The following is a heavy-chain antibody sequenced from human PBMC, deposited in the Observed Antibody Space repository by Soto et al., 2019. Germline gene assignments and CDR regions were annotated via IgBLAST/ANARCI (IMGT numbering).Heavy chain of an antibody. D-gene: IGHD6-19*01. CDR1: VFPFSSYW. CDR3: ARIAVAEGYYYYYMDV. CDR2: INSDGSST. Sequence: GGSLRLSCAASVFPFSSYWMHWVRQAPGKGLVWVSRINSDGSSTSYADSVKGRFTISRDNAKNTLYLQMNSLRAEDTAVYYCARIAVAEGYYYYYMDVWGKGTTVTVSS. J-gene: IGHJ6*03. V-gene: IGHV3-74*01.